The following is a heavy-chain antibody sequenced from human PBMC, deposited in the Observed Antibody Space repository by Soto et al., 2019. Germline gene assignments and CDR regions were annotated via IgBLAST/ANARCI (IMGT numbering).Heavy chain of an antibody. V-gene: IGHV3-21*01. CDR3: ARDLFSGRWRFDY. J-gene: IGHJ4*02. D-gene: IGHD5-12*01. Sequence: GGSLRLSCAASGFTFSSYSMDWVRQAPGKGLEWVSSISSSSSYIYYADSVKGRFTISRDNSKNTLYLQMNSLRAEDTAVYYCARDLFSGRWRFDYWGQGTLVTVSS. CDR2: ISSSSSYI. CDR1: GFTFSSYS.